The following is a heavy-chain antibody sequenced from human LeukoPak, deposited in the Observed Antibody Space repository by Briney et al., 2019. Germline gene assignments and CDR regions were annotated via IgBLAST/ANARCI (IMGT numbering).Heavy chain of an antibody. CDR2: ISYDGSNK. CDR3: ARGPYCSSTSCYPPDAFDI. V-gene: IGHV3-33*01. CDR1: GFSFRSYG. D-gene: IGHD2-2*01. J-gene: IGHJ3*02. Sequence: GGSLRLSCAASGFSFRSYGMHWVRQAPGTGLEWVVVISYDGSNKHYADSVKGRFTISRDNSKNTLYLQINSLRAEDTAVYYCARGPYCSSTSCYPPDAFDIWGQGTVVTVSS.